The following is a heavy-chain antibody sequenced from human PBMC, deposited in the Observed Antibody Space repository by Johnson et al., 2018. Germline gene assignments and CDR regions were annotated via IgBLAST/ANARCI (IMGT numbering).Heavy chain of an antibody. J-gene: IGHJ6*03. Sequence: QVQLQESGPGLVKPTETLSLTCTVSGGSISSYYWSWIRQPPGKGLEWIGYIYYSGSTNYNASLKSRATITVDTSKNQFSLKLTSVTASDTAGYYWARMVARKIFGVVSYYYFMDVWGKGTTVTVSS. CDR2: IYYSGST. CDR3: ARMVARKIFGVVSYYYFMDV. D-gene: IGHD3-3*01. V-gene: IGHV4-59*01. CDR1: GGSISSYY.